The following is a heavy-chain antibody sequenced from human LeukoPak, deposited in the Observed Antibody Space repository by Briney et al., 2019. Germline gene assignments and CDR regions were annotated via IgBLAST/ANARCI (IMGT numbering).Heavy chain of an antibody. V-gene: IGHV5-51*01. J-gene: IGHJ3*02. Sequence: GESLKISCHASGYIFTTYWIGWVRQMPGKGLEWMGIIYPSDSDTRYNPSFQGQVTISADKSISTAYLQWSSLKASDTAMYYCARHRGGSTSHAFDIWGQGTMVTVSS. CDR1: GYIFTTYW. CDR3: ARHRGGSTSHAFDI. CDR2: IYPSDSDT. D-gene: IGHD2-2*01.